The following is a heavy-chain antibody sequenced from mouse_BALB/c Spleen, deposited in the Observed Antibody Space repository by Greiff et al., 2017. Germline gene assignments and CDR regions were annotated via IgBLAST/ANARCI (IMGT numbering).Heavy chain of an antibody. CDR2: ISSGGSYT. J-gene: IGHJ2*01. CDR1: GFTFSSYA. D-gene: IGHD2-2*01. V-gene: IGHV5-9-4*01. Sequence: EVQGVESGGGLVKPGGSLKLSCAASGFTFSSYAMSWVRQSPEKRLEWVAEISSGGSYTYYPDTVTGRFTISRDNAKNTLYLEMSSLRSEDTAMYYCARGLRRTGYYFDYWGQGTTLTVSS. CDR3: ARGLRRTGYYFDY.